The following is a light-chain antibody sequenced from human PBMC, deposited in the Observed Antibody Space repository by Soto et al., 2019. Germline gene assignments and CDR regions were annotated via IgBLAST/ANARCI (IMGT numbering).Light chain of an antibody. CDR2: AAS. J-gene: IGKJ4*01. CDR1: QGIGVY. CDR3: QKYNSAPLT. Sequence: DIQMTQSPSSLSASLGDRVTITCRASQGIGVYLAWFQQKPGNAPKLLIYAASTLQSGVPSRFNGSGSGTDFTLTVSSLQPEDVATYYCQKYNSAPLTFGGGTRVEIK. V-gene: IGKV1-27*01.